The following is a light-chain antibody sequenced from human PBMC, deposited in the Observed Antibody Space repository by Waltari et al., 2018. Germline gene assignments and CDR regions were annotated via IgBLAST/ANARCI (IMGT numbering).Light chain of an antibody. Sequence: DIVMTQSPDSLAVSLGERATINCKSRQSVLYSSNNNKYLAWYQQKPGQPPKLLIYWASSRESGVPDRFSGSGSGTDFTLTISSLQAEDVAVYYCQQYCSTPRTFGQGTKVEIK. CDR1: QSVLYSSNNNKY. CDR2: WAS. CDR3: QQYCSTPRT. V-gene: IGKV4-1*01. J-gene: IGKJ1*01.